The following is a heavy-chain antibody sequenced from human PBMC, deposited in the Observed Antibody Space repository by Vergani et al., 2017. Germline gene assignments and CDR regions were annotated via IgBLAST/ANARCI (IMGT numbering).Heavy chain of an antibody. V-gene: IGHV4-59*01. CDR2: INYSGST. J-gene: IGHJ4*02. D-gene: IGHD4-23*01. Sequence: QVQLQESGPGLVKPSETLSLTCTVSGGSISSYYWSWIRQPPGKGLEWIGYINYSGSTNYNPSLKSRVTISVDTSKNQFSLKLSSVTAADTAVYYCASGDDYGGYWGQGSLVTVSS. CDR1: GGSISSYY. CDR3: ASGDDYGGY.